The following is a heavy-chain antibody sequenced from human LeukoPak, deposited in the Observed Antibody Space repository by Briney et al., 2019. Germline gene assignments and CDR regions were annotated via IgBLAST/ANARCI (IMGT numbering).Heavy chain of an antibody. CDR1: GDSISSYY. Sequence: PSETLSLTCVVSGDSISSYYWSWIRQPAGKGLEWIGRIHTSGSTNYNPSLKSRVTMSVDTSKNQFSLRLSSVTAADTAVYYCATDRGLAVGGNSDYWGQGALVTVSS. J-gene: IGHJ4*02. CDR2: IHTSGST. V-gene: IGHV4-4*07. D-gene: IGHD6-19*01. CDR3: ATDRGLAVGGNSDY.